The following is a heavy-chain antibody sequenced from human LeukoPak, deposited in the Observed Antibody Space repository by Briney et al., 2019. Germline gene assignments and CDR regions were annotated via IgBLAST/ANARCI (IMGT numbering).Heavy chain of an antibody. CDR1: GFTFSSYA. CDR2: ISGSGGST. Sequence: GGSLRLSCAASGFTFSSYAMSWVRQAPGKGLEWVSAISGSGGSTYYADSVKGRFTISRDNSKDTLYLQMNSLRAEDTAVYYCAKVMQQLVRGFDYWGQGTLVTVSS. V-gene: IGHV3-23*01. J-gene: IGHJ4*02. CDR3: AKVMQQLVRGFDY. D-gene: IGHD6-13*01.